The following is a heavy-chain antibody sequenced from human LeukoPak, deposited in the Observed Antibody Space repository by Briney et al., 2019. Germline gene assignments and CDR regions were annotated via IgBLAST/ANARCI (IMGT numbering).Heavy chain of an antibody. CDR1: GGTFSSYA. Sequence: ASVKVSCKASGGTFSSYAISWVRQAPGQGLEWMGGIIPIFGTANYAQKFQGGVTITADESTSTAYMELSSLRSEDTAVYYCARVSSSRDYYYMDVWGKGTTVTISS. CDR2: IIPIFGTA. V-gene: IGHV1-69*13. D-gene: IGHD6-13*01. CDR3: ARVSSSRDYYYMDV. J-gene: IGHJ6*03.